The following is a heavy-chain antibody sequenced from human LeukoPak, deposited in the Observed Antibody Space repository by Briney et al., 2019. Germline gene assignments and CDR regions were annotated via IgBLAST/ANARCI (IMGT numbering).Heavy chain of an antibody. J-gene: IGHJ4*02. V-gene: IGHV1-46*01. Sequence: ASVKVSCKTSGYTFTSYYMHWVRQAPGQGLEWMGIINPSDGNTRYAQRFQGRVTMTRDTSTSTVYMELSSLRSDDTAVYYCARGTGSGSYYYFDYWGQGTLLTVSS. CDR1: GYTFTSYY. CDR2: INPSDGNT. CDR3: ARGTGSGSYYYFDY. D-gene: IGHD3-10*01.